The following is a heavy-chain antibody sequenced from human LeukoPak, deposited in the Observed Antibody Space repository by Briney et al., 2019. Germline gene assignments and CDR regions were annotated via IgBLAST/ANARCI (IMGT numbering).Heavy chain of an antibody. CDR1: GFTFSSYA. V-gene: IGHV3-64*01. CDR3: AREGGYSGPYYFDY. Sequence: PGGSLRLSCADSGFTFSSYAMHWVRQAPGKGLEYVSAISSNGGSTYYANSVKGRFTISRDNSKNTLYLQMGSLRAEDMAVYYCAREGGYSGPYYFDYWGQGTLVTVSS. J-gene: IGHJ4*02. D-gene: IGHD5-12*01. CDR2: ISSNGGST.